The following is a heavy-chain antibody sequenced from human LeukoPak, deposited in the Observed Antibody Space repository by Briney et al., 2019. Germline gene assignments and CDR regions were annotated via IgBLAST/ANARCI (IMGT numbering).Heavy chain of an antibody. J-gene: IGHJ4*02. Sequence: SETLTLTCTVSGGSIKGYHWSWIRQPAGKGLEWIGRIYTSGSIDYKPSLRSRVTMSVDTSRNQFSLKLASVTAADTAVYYCVRESKTYDGSGYYHGYWGQGTLVTVSS. V-gene: IGHV4-4*07. CDR1: GGSIKGYH. D-gene: IGHD3-22*01. CDR2: IYTSGSI. CDR3: VRESKTYDGSGYYHGY.